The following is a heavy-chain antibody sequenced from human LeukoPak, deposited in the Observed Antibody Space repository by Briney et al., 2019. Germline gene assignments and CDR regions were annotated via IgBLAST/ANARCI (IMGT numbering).Heavy chain of an antibody. CDR3: ARYTMDV. Sequence: SETLSLTCTVSGGSISSSSYYWNWIRQPPGKGLEWIGYIYYSGSTNYNPSLKSRVTMSVDTSKNQFSLKLSSVTAADTAVYYCARYTMDVWGKGTTVTISS. V-gene: IGHV4-61*01. CDR1: GGSISSSSYY. J-gene: IGHJ6*03. D-gene: IGHD1-1*01. CDR2: IYYSGST.